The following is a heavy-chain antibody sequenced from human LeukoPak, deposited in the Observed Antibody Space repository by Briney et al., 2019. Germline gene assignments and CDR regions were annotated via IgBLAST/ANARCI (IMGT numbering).Heavy chain of an antibody. CDR3: GMDV. Sequence: GGSLRLSCAVSGFTFSSYWMSWVRQAPGKGLEWVSGISWNSGSIGYADSVKGRFTISRDNAKNSLYLQMNSLRAEDTALYYYGMDVWGQGTTVTVSS. V-gene: IGHV3-9*01. J-gene: IGHJ6*02. CDR2: ISWNSGSI. CDR1: GFTFSSYW.